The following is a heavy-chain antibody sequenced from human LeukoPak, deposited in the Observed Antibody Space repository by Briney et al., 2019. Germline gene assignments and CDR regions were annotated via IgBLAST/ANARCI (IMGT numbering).Heavy chain of an antibody. J-gene: IGHJ3*02. V-gene: IGHV3-30*02. CDR2: IRYDGSNK. CDR3: ANRDSPAFDI. D-gene: IGHD3-22*01. CDR1: GFTFSSYG. Sequence: GGSLRLSCAASGFTFSSYGMHWVRQAPGKGLEWVAFIRYDGSNKHYADSVKGRFTISRDNSKNTLYLQMNSLRAEDTAVYYCANRDSPAFDIWGQGTMVTVSS.